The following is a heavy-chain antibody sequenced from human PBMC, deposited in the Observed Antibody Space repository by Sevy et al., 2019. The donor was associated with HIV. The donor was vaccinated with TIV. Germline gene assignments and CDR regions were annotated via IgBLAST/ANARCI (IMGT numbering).Heavy chain of an antibody. V-gene: IGHV1-46*01. D-gene: IGHD2-15*01. J-gene: IGHJ4*02. CDR2: ISPSGGYT. CDR3: AIIRTCGGSCYYFDY. CDR1: GYTFTTYY. Sequence: ASVKVSCKTSGYTFTTYYMHWVRQAPGQRLEWMGLISPSGGYTSNAQKFQGRVTMTSDTSATTGHMELRSLTSEDSAIYYCAIIRTCGGSCYYFDYWGQGTQITVSS.